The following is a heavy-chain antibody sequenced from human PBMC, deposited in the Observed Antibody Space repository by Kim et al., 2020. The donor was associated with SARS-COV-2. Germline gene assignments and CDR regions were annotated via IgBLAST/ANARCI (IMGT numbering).Heavy chain of an antibody. CDR2: IIPIFGTA. CDR3: ARGGGSYYPYYYGMDV. D-gene: IGHD1-26*01. Sequence: SVKVSCKASGDTFSSYAISWVRQAPGQGLEWMGGIIPIFGTANYAQKFQGRVTITADESTSTAYMELSSLRSEDTAVYYCARGGGSYYPYYYGMDVWGQGTTVTVSS. CDR1: GDTFSSYA. J-gene: IGHJ6*02. V-gene: IGHV1-69*13.